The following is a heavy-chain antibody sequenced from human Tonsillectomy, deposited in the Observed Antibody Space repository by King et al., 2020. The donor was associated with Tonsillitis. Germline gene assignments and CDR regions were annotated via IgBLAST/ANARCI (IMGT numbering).Heavy chain of an antibody. CDR1: GYTFTNFG. J-gene: IGHJ4*02. D-gene: IGHD3-10*01. CDR3: ARGESGELLLYV. CDR2: ISTYNGNI. Sequence: QLVQSGADVKKPGASVKVSCKASGYTFTNFGISWVRQAPGQGLEWMGWISTYNGNIDYAQNFQGRVTMTPETSPSTAYMELRSLRSDDTAVYYCARGESGELLLYVWGQGTLVTVSS. V-gene: IGHV1-18*01.